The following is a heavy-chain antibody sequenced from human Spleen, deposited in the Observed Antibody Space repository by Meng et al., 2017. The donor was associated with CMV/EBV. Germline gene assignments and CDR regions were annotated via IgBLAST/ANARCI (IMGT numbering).Heavy chain of an antibody. CDR1: GYSFTDYG. Sequence: ASVKVSCKASGYSFTDYGISWVRQAPGQGLEWVGWISPYDGDTNYARKLQGRVTITTDESTSTAYMELSSLRSEDTAVYYCARGERDCSSTSCYPIYYGMDVWGQGTTVTVSS. D-gene: IGHD2-2*01. CDR2: ISPYDGDT. J-gene: IGHJ6*02. CDR3: ARGERDCSSTSCYPIYYGMDV. V-gene: IGHV1-18*01.